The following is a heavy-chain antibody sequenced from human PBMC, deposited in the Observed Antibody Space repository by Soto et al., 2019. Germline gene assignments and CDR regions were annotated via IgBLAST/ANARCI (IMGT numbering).Heavy chain of an antibody. CDR2: ISAYNGNT. Sequence: QVQLMQSGAEVKKPGASVKVSCKASGYTFISYGISWVRQAPGQGLEWMGWISAYNGNTNNAQKFQGRVTMTTDTSTSTAYMELRSLRTDDTAVYYCARDEPVVPAANLDYSGQGTLVTVSS. V-gene: IGHV1-18*01. D-gene: IGHD2-2*01. J-gene: IGHJ4*02. CDR3: ARDEPVVPAANLDY. CDR1: GYTFISYG.